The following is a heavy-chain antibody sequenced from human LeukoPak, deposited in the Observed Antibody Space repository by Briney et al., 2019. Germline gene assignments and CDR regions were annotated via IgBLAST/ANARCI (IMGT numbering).Heavy chain of an antibody. CDR1: GYTFTSYD. V-gene: IGHV1-8*01. CDR2: MNPNSGNT. J-gene: IGHJ6*03. CDR3: ARSPNHVMRRRLNYYMDV. D-gene: IGHD1-14*01. Sequence: ASVKVSCKASGYTFTSYDINWVRQATGQGLEWMGWMNPNSGNTGYAQKFQGRVTMTRNTSISTAYMELSSLRSEDTAVYYCARSPNHVMRRRLNYYMDVWGKGTTVTVPS.